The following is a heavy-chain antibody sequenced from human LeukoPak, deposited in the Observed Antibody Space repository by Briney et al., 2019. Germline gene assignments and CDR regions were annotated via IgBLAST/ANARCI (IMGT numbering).Heavy chain of an antibody. V-gene: IGHV1-8*02. Sequence: ASVKVSCKASGYTFTNYDVNWVRQATGQGLEWMGWMNPKSQNTGYAQKFQGRVTMTRNTSISTAYMELSSLRSEDTAVYYCARTYGGNSGEFDYWGQGTLVTVSS. J-gene: IGHJ4*02. CDR1: GYTFTNYD. CDR3: ARTYGGNSGEFDY. CDR2: MNPKSQNT. D-gene: IGHD4-23*01.